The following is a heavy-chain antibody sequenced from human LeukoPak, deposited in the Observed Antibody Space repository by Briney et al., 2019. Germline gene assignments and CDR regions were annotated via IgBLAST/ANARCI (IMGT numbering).Heavy chain of an antibody. D-gene: IGHD4-11*01. Sequence: SETLSLTCTVSGGSISSYYWSWIRQSSGKGLEWIGYIFYSGSTNYNPSLKSRVTISVDTSKNQFSLRLSSVTAADTAVYYCARHVGGYSSFDYWGQGTLVTVSS. V-gene: IGHV4-59*08. CDR3: ARHVGGYSSFDY. CDR2: IFYSGST. J-gene: IGHJ4*01. CDR1: GGSISSYY.